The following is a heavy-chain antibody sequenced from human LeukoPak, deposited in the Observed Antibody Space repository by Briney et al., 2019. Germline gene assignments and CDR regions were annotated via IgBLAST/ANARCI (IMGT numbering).Heavy chain of an antibody. CDR2: IIPILGIA. CDR3: ARGLYSGYEDY. J-gene: IGHJ4*02. V-gene: IGHV1-69*04. Sequence: ASVKVSCKASGGTFSSYAISWVRQAPGQGLEWMGRIIPILGIANYAQKFQGRVTITADKSTSTAYMELSSLRSEDTAVYYCARGLYSGYEDYWGQGTLVTVSS. D-gene: IGHD5-12*01. CDR1: GGTFSSYA.